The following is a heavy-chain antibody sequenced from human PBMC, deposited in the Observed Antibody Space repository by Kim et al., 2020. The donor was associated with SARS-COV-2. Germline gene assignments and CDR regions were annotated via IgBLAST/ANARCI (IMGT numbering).Heavy chain of an antibody. Sequence: GESLKISCKGSGYSFTSYWISWVRQMPGKGLEWMGRIDPSDSYTNYSPSFQGHVTISADKSISTAYLQWSSLKASDTAMYYCAGPVRVYSGYDFYGMDVWGQGTTVTVSS. D-gene: IGHD5-12*01. V-gene: IGHV5-10-1*01. J-gene: IGHJ6*02. CDR3: AGPVRVYSGYDFYGMDV. CDR1: GYSFTSYW. CDR2: IDPSDSYT.